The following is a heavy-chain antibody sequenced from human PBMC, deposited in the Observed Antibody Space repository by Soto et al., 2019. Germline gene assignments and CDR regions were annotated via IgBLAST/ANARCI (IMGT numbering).Heavy chain of an antibody. V-gene: IGHV1-18*01. CDR3: ESDWSGY. Sequence: QVHLVQSGPEVKKPGASVKVSCKTSGYIFTNYGISWVRQAPGQGLEWMGWISAYHGDTNYAQKLQGRVTLTTDTYTSRAYTELRTLCIGDTAVYYCESDWSGYWGQGTLVTVSS. J-gene: IGHJ4*02. CDR1: GYIFTNYG. CDR2: ISAYHGDT.